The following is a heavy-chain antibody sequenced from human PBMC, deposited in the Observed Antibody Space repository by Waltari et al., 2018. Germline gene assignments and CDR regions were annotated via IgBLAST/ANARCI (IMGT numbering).Heavy chain of an antibody. CDR1: GFTFSEAG. D-gene: IGHD6-19*01. V-gene: IGHV3-15*01. Sequence: EVQVVESGGGLLKPGGSLRHSCAASGFTFSEAGINRVRQAPGKGLDWVGRIKRIIAGGTTDYAAPLKGRFTISRDDSKNTLVLQMNSLKTEDTAVYYCTTMSSVYVLGYWGQGTLVTVSS. J-gene: IGHJ4*02. CDR2: IKRIIAGGTT. CDR3: TTMSSVYVLGY.